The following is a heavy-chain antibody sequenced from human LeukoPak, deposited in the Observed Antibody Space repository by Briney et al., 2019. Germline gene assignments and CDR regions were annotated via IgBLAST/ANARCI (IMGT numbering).Heavy chain of an antibody. CDR1: GGSISSSSYY. J-gene: IGHJ4*02. Sequence: SETLSLTCTVSGGSISSSSYYWGWIRQPPGKGLEWIGSIYYSGSTYYNPSLKSRVTISVDTSKNQFSLKLSSVTAADTAVYYCARVWRSYGSHFDYWGQGTLVTVSS. CDR2: IYYSGST. CDR3: ARVWRSYGSHFDY. V-gene: IGHV4-39*07. D-gene: IGHD5-18*01.